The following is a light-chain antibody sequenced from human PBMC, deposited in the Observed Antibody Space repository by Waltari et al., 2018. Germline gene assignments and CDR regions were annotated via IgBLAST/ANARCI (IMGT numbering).Light chain of an antibody. CDR2: DVS. Sequence: QSALTQPASVSGSPGQSITISCTGTSSDVGGYNPVSWYQQHPVKAPKLMIYDVSNRPSGVSNRFFGSRFGNTASLTISGLQAEDEADYYCSSYTSSDTYVFGTGTKVTVL. J-gene: IGLJ1*01. V-gene: IGLV2-14*03. CDR1: SSDVGGYNP. CDR3: SSYTSSDTYV.